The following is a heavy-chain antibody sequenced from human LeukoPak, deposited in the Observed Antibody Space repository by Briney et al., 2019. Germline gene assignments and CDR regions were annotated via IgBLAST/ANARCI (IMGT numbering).Heavy chain of an antibody. V-gene: IGHV3-11*05. CDR3: ASDQVSGVFDY. D-gene: IGHD5/OR15-5a*01. Sequence: PGGSLRLSCAGSGFIFSDFYINWIRQSPGKGLEGLAYISPDGSCTTYGDSVKVRFVISRDNAKNSVSLQMNSLRVEDMAVYFCASDQVSGVFDYWGQGARVTVS. CDR1: GFIFSDFY. CDR2: ISPDGSCT. J-gene: IGHJ4*02.